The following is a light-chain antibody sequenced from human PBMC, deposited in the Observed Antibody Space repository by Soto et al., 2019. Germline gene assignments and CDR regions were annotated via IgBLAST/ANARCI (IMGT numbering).Light chain of an antibody. CDR1: SSDVGGHTY. CDR2: DVS. CDR3: SSYSSTSTLVV. Sequence: QSALTQPASVSGSPGQSITISCTGTSSDVGGHTYVSWYQLHPGKVPKLLLYDVSLRPSGVSNRFSGSKSGTTASLTISGLLPEDEGEYFCSSYSSTSTLVVFGGGTKLTVL. J-gene: IGLJ2*01. V-gene: IGLV2-14*03.